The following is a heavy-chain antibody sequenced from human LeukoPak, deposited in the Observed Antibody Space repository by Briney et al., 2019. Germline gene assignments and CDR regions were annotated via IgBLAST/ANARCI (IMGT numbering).Heavy chain of an antibody. CDR3: ARDRDGSGWYRVRYNWFDP. CDR1: GYTFTSYA. J-gene: IGHJ5*02. Sequence: ASVKVSCKASGYTFTSYAMNWVRQAPGQGLEWMGWINTNTGNPTYAQGFTGRFVFTLDTSVSTAYLQISSLKAEDTAVYYCARDRDGSGWYRVRYNWFDPWGQGTLVTVSS. D-gene: IGHD6-19*01. CDR2: INTNTGNP. V-gene: IGHV7-4-1*02.